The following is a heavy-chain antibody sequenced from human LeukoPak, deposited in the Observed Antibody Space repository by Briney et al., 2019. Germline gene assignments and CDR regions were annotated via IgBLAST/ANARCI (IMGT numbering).Heavy chain of an antibody. Sequence: PSETLSLTCTVSGGSISSYYWSWIRQPAGKGLEWIGRIYNSGSTTYNPSLKSRVTMSVDTSKNQFSLKLSSVTAADTAVYYCARGRSMGTFDYWGQGTLVTVSS. V-gene: IGHV4-4*07. CDR3: ARGRSMGTFDY. CDR2: IYNSGST. D-gene: IGHD5-24*01. CDR1: GGSISSYY. J-gene: IGHJ4*02.